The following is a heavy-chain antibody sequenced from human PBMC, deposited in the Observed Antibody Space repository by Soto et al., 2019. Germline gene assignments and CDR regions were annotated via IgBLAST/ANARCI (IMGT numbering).Heavy chain of an antibody. J-gene: IGHJ4*02. CDR3: AREYDGYSGSYFDS. Sequence: GGSLRLCCAASGFTFSDYYMSWIRQAPGKGREWVSYISSSGSTIYYADSVKGRFTISRDNAKNSLYLQMNSLRAEDTAVYYCAREYDGYSGSYFDSWGEGPLVTLSS. CDR2: ISSSGSTI. V-gene: IGHV3-11*01. CDR1: GFTFSDYY. D-gene: IGHD1-26*01.